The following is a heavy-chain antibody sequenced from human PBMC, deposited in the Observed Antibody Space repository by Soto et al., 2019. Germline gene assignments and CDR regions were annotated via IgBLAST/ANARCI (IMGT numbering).Heavy chain of an antibody. J-gene: IGHJ6*02. CDR3: ARDTDRAQLGGNYYYIMGV. CDR1: GGTFSTAA. Sequence: QVQVVQSGAEMKKPGSSVKVSCKTSGGTFSTAAISWVRQAPGQGLEWMGGIMPIFRTADYAQKFQGRVTISAEESATTVYVELSTPRSEDTAVYYCARDTDRAQLGGNYYYIMGVWGQGTTVTVPS. CDR2: IMPIFRTA. V-gene: IGHV1-69*12. D-gene: IGHD3-3*02.